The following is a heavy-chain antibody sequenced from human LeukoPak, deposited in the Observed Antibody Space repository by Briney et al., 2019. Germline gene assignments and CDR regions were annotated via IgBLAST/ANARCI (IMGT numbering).Heavy chain of an antibody. CDR2: IIPIFGTA. CDR1: GGTFSSYA. Sequence: SVKVSCKASGGTFSSYAISWVRQAPGQGLEWMGGIIPIFGTANYAKKFHGRVTITADESTSTAYMELSSLRSEDTAVYYCARTYCSSTSCYIWYFDLWGRGTLVTVSS. J-gene: IGHJ2*01. V-gene: IGHV1-69*13. CDR3: ARTYCSSTSCYIWYFDL. D-gene: IGHD2-2*02.